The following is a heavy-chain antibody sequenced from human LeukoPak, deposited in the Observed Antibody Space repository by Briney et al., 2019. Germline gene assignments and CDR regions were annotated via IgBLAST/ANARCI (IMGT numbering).Heavy chain of an antibody. V-gene: IGHV3-21*01. J-gene: IGHJ6*03. CDR1: GFTFSNYG. CDR3: AKSSVWNYYYYYMDV. D-gene: IGHD6-19*01. CDR2: ISSSSTYI. Sequence: RGSLRLSCAASGFTFSNYGMNWVRQAPGKGLEWVSSISSSSTYIYYADSVKGRFTISRDNAKNSLYLQMNSLRAEDTAVYYCAKSSVWNYYYYYMDVWGKGTTVIASS.